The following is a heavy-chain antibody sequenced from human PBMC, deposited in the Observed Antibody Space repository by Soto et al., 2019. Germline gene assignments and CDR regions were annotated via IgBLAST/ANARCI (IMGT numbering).Heavy chain of an antibody. CDR3: ASYYYGSGSHHDAFDI. D-gene: IGHD3-10*01. CDR1: GFTFSTYA. J-gene: IGHJ3*02. CDR2: ISGSGDNT. Sequence: EVQLLESGGGLVQPGGSLRLSCAASGFTFSTYAMTWVRQAPGKGLEWVSAISGSGDNTYYADSVKGRFTISRDNSKNTLYLQMHSLRAEDTALYYCASYYYGSGSHHDAFDIWGQGTMVTVSS. V-gene: IGHV3-23*01.